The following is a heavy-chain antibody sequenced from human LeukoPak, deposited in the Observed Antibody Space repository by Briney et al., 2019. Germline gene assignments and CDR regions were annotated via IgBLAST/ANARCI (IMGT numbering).Heavy chain of an antibody. CDR3: VKVIYCNGDSCYGEYFQH. D-gene: IGHD2-15*01. Sequence: GGSLRLSSAASGFTFSHFGMHWVRQAPGKGLEWVAFIRYDGTNRYYADLGKGRFTISRDNSKNTLYLQMNSLRAEDTAVYYCVKVIYCNGDSCYGEYFQHWSQGTLVTVSS. J-gene: IGHJ1*01. V-gene: IGHV3-30*02. CDR1: GFTFSHFG. CDR2: IRYDGTNR.